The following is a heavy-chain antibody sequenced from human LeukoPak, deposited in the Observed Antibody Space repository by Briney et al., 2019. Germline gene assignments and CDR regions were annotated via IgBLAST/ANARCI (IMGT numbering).Heavy chain of an antibody. CDR2: IWYDGSNK. CDR3: VRDHNYAFDM. V-gene: IGHV3-33*01. J-gene: IGHJ3*02. CDR1: GFTFSSYG. Sequence: GGSLRLSCAASGFTFSSYGMHWVRQAPGKGLEWVAVIWYDGSNKYYADSVKGRFTISRDNAKNSVYLQMNSLRADDTAVYYCVRDHNYAFDMWGQGTMVTVSS.